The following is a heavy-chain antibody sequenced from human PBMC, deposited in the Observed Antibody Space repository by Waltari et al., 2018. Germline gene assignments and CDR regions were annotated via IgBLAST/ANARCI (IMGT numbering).Heavy chain of an antibody. V-gene: IGHV3-74*01. CDR2: INTDGSDA. CDR3: AFSRGWSSPFGAYDS. Sequence: EVQLVESGGDLVQPGGSLRLSCAASGFGFSAYWMHWVRQVPGKGLFWVSHINTDGSDANYADSVKGRFTISRDNAKNSLYLEMSSLRVEDTAVYYCAFSRGWSSPFGAYDSWGQGQGSSSLQ. D-gene: IGHD6-19*01. CDR1: GFGFSAYW. J-gene: IGHJ3*02.